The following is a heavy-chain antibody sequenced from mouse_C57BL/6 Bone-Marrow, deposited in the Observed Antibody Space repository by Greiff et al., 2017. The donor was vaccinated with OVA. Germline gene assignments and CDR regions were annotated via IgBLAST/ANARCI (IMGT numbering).Heavy chain of an antibody. CDR3: ARRPLYGNLYYFDY. J-gene: IGHJ2*01. CDR1: GFNIKNTY. Sequence: VQLQQSVAELVRPGASVKLSCTASGFNIKNTYMPWVKQRPEQGLEWIGRIDPANGNTKYAPKFQGKATITADTSSNTAYLQLSSLTSEDTAIYYCARRPLYGNLYYFDYWGQGTTLTVSS. V-gene: IGHV14-3*01. D-gene: IGHD1-1*01. CDR2: IDPANGNT.